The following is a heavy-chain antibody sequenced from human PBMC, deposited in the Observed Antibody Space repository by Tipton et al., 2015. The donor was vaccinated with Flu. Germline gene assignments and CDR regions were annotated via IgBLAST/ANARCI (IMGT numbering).Heavy chain of an antibody. Sequence: TLSLTCTVSGGSVSSGSYYWSWIRQPPGKGLEWIGYIYYSGSTNYNPSLKSRVTISEDTSKNQFSLKLSSVTAADTAVYYCARDRPARVSSGWYRAFDIWGQGTMVTVSS. J-gene: IGHJ3*02. CDR2: IYYSGST. CDR3: ARDRPARVSSGWYRAFDI. D-gene: IGHD6-19*01. V-gene: IGHV4-61*01. CDR1: GGSVSSGSYY.